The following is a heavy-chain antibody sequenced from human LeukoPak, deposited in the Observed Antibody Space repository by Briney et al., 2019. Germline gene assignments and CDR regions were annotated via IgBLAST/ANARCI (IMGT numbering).Heavy chain of an antibody. Sequence: GGSLRLSCVTSGFTVRSKYMIWVRQAPGKGLEWVSVIYDNDKAYYPNTVRGRFTISTDDSKNTLYLQMDSLRVEDTAVYYCARVQSGHNGNYYWYWGQGNRVTVSS. CDR3: ARVQSGHNGNYYWY. D-gene: IGHD5-12*01. CDR1: GFTVRSKY. V-gene: IGHV3-53*01. J-gene: IGHJ4*02. CDR2: IYDNDKA.